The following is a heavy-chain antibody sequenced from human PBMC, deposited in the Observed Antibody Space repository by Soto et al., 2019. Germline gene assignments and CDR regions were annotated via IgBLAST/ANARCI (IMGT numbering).Heavy chain of an antibody. J-gene: IGHJ5*02. Sequence: QVRLQESGPGLVRPSQTLSLTCNVSGAPISSGGFYWSWIRQHPGKAPGWIGYIYNSGTTFYNPSLGSRVTMSLDAAKNHFSLELRSVTVADTAVYYCAREPISTPRGVTQVDPWGQGTQVTVSS. D-gene: IGHD3-10*01. V-gene: IGHV4-31*03. CDR3: AREPISTPRGVTQVDP. CDR1: GAPISSGGFY. CDR2: IYNSGTT.